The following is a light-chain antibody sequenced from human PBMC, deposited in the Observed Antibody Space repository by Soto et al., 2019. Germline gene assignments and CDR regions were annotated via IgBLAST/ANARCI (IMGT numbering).Light chain of an antibody. V-gene: IGKV3-15*01. CDR3: QQHTDWPPIT. CDR1: QSVNSK. Sequence: EIVMTQSPATLSVSPGERATLSCRASQSVNSKVAWYQQKPGQPPRLLIYAASTRATGVPARFSGGGSGTEFILTISSLQCEDFAVYYCQQHTDWPPITFGQGTRLEIK. J-gene: IGKJ5*01. CDR2: AAS.